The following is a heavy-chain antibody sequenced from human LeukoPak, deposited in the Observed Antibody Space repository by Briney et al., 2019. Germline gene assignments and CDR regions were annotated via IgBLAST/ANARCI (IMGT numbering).Heavy chain of an antibody. J-gene: IGHJ3*02. D-gene: IGHD5-12*01. V-gene: IGHV4-59*01. CDR2: VYDNDIS. Sequence: SETLSLTCSVSGASIRSYFWSWIRQSPGKGLEWIGYVYDNDISNFNPSLESRVTILVDRSKSQFSLKLRSVTAADTAVYYCARGLVLATDDSFDIWGPGTMVTVSS. CDR3: ARGLVLATDDSFDI. CDR1: GASIRSYF.